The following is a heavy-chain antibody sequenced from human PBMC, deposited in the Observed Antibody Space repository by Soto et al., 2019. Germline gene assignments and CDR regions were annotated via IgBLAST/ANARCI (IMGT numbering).Heavy chain of an antibody. D-gene: IGHD3-22*01. J-gene: IGHJ4*02. CDR1: GYTFTSYA. Sequence: ASVKGSCKASGYTFTSYAMHWVRQAPGQRLEWMGIINLSADRTSYAQKFQGRFTVTMDTSTSTVYMELGSLRSEDTAVYYCVRDPSSGYRSCDYWGQGTLVTVSS. V-gene: IGHV1-46*03. CDR3: VRDPSSGYRSCDY. CDR2: INLSADRT.